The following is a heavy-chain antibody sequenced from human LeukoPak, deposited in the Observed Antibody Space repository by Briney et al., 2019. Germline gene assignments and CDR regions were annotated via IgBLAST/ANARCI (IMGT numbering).Heavy chain of an antibody. CDR1: GGSISSYY. J-gene: IGHJ5*02. CDR3: ARDSGTTGEVKFDP. Sequence: SETLSLTCSVYGGSISSYYWRWVRRPAGKGLEWIGRIYSSGSTTYNTSLKSRVTMSVDTSKNQFSLKLSSVTAADTAVYYCARDSGTTGEVKFDPWGQGTLVTVSS. D-gene: IGHD3-10*01. CDR2: IYSSGST. V-gene: IGHV4-4*07.